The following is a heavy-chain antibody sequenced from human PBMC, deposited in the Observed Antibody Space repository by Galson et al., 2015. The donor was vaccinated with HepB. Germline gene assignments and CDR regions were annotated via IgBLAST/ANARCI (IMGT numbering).Heavy chain of an antibody. D-gene: IGHD3-22*01. Sequence: SVKVSCKASGYTFTSYDINWVRQATGQGLEWMGWMNPNSGNTGYAQKFQGRVTMTRNTSISTAYMELSSLRSEDTAVYYCARDYDDSGWFDPWGQGTLVTVSS. CDR3: ARDYDDSGWFDP. CDR2: MNPNSGNT. J-gene: IGHJ5*02. V-gene: IGHV1-8*01. CDR1: GYTFTSYD.